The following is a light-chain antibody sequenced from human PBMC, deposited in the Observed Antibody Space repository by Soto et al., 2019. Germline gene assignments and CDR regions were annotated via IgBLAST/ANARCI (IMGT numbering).Light chain of an antibody. Sequence: IVLTQSPDTLSLSPGERATLSCRARQSVNNIYLAWYQQKPGRAPRLLISGASSRATGIPDRFNGSGSGTDFTLTISRLEPEDFAVYYCQQYGSSPLTFGGGTKVEIK. CDR1: QSVNNIY. V-gene: IGKV3-20*01. J-gene: IGKJ4*01. CDR3: QQYGSSPLT. CDR2: GAS.